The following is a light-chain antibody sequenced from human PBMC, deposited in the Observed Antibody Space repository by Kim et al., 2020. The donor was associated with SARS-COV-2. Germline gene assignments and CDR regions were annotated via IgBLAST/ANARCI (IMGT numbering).Light chain of an antibody. V-gene: IGLV2-11*01. CDR3: CAYAGLSTLV. Sequence: GQSVTISCTGTRSDIGEYDFVSWYQQRPGQVPKLVIYEVTKRPSGVPDRFSGSKSGNTASLTVSGLQSEDEAQYYCCAYAGLSTLVFGTGTKVTVL. CDR1: RSDIGEYDF. J-gene: IGLJ1*01. CDR2: EVT.